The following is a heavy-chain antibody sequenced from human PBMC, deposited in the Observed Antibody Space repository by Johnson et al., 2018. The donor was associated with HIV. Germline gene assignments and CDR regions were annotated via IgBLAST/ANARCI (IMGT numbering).Heavy chain of an antibody. CDR2: ISSSGSTI. CDR3: ARAREVYYLDAFDI. J-gene: IGHJ3*02. V-gene: IGHV3-11*04. D-gene: IGHD3-22*01. CDR1: GFTFSDYD. Sequence: QVQLVESGGGVVQPGRSLRLSCAASGFTFSDYDMSWIRQAPGKGLEWVSYISSSGSTIYYADSVEGRFTISRDNAKNSLYLQMNSLRAEDTAVYYCARAREVYYLDAFDIWGQGTMVTVSS.